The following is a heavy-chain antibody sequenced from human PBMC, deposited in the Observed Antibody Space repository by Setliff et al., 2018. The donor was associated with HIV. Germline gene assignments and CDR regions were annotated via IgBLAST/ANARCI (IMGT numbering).Heavy chain of an antibody. CDR2: FNPSGGST. Sequence: GASVKVSCKASGYMFTDYYIHWVRQAPGQGLERLGMFNPSGGSTAYAQKFQGRVTMTRDTSTTTVYMDLSGLRSDDTAVYYCARDRTAGYNYDYGYWGQGTLVTVSS. CDR3: ARDRTAGYNYDYGY. J-gene: IGHJ4*02. D-gene: IGHD3-16*01. V-gene: IGHV1-46*01. CDR1: GYMFTDYY.